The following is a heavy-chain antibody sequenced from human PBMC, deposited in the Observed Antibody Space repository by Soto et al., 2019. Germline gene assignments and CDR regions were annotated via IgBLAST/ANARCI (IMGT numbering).Heavy chain of an antibody. D-gene: IGHD5-12*01. CDR2: IYYSGST. V-gene: IGHV4-39*01. CDR1: GGSISSSSYY. Sequence: QLQLQESGPGLVKPSETLSLTCTVSGGSISSSSYYWGWIRQPPGKGLEWIGSIYYSGSTYYNPSLNSRVTISVDTSKNQFSLKLSAVTAADTAVYYCARQKGSGYDFRYYYGMDVWGQGTTVTVSS. CDR3: ARQKGSGYDFRYYYGMDV. J-gene: IGHJ6*02.